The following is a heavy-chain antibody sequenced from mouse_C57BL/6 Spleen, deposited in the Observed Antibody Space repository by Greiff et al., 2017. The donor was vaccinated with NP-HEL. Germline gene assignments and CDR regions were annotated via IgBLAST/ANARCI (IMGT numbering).Heavy chain of an antibody. J-gene: IGHJ4*01. Sequence: QVQLQQPGAELVKPGASVKLSCKASGYTFTSYWMQWVKQRPGQGLEWIGEIDPSDSYTNYNQKFKGKATLTVDTSSSTAYMQLSSLTSEDSAVYYCARRGYHYYAMDYWGQGTSVTVSS. CDR3: ARRGYHYYAMDY. CDR2: IDPSDSYT. V-gene: IGHV1-50*01. CDR1: GYTFTSYW. D-gene: IGHD3-1*01.